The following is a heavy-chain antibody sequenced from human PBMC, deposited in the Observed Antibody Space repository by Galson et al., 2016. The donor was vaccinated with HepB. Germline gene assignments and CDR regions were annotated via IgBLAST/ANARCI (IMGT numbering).Heavy chain of an antibody. CDR2: VWFDGYTK. CDR3: ATGGSRGISDAFDI. D-gene: IGHD3-16*01. J-gene: IGHJ3*02. Sequence: SLRLSCAASGFTFSLYGMQWVRQAPGKGLEWVAVVWFDGYTKFYADSVRGRFTVSRDSSRDTVDLQMNNLRAEDTAMYFCATGGSRGISDAFDIWGQGTMVTVSS. CDR1: GFTFSLYG. V-gene: IGHV3-33*01.